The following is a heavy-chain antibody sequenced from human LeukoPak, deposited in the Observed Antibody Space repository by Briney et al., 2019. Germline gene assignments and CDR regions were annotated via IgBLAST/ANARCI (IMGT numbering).Heavy chain of an antibody. CDR3: GRGGSSGVDY. V-gene: IGHV1-3*04. Sequence: ASVKVSCKTSGYTFTRNAVHWVRQAPGQRLEWMGYIYTHNGDTKYSQKFQGRVTLTRDTSASTVYVELCSLTSEDTAVYYCGRGGSSGVDYWGQGTLVTVSS. J-gene: IGHJ4*02. CDR1: GYTFTRNA. CDR2: IYTHNGDT. D-gene: IGHD2-15*01.